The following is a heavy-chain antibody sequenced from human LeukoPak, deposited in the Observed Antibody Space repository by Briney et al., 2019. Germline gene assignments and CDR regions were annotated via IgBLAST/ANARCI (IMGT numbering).Heavy chain of an antibody. V-gene: IGHV1-2*06. D-gene: IGHD3-9*01. Sequence: ASVKVSCKASGCTFTGYYMHLVRQAPGQGLDWMGRINPNSGGTNYAQRFQGRVTITRDTSISTAYMELSRLRSDETPAYYCARDKDYDILTGYSTDAFDIWRQGTMVTVSS. CDR3: ARDKDYDILTGYSTDAFDI. J-gene: IGHJ3*02. CDR1: GCTFTGYY. CDR2: INPNSGGT.